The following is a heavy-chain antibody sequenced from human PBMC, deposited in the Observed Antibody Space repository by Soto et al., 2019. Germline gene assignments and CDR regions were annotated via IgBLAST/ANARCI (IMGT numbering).Heavy chain of an antibody. Sequence: SETLSLTCTVSGGSISSYYCSWIRQPPGKGLEWIGGIYYRGSTNYNPPLKSRVAISLDTSKNQFSLKLSSVSAADTAVYYCARALGYCSGGSCLIFDYWGQGTQVTVSS. D-gene: IGHD2-15*01. CDR1: GGSISSYY. CDR3: ARALGYCSGGSCLIFDY. V-gene: IGHV4-59*01. J-gene: IGHJ4*02. CDR2: IYYRGST.